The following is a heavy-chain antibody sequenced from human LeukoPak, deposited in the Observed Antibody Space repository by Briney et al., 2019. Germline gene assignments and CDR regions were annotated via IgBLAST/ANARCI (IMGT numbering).Heavy chain of an antibody. CDR3: ARQGTFHYYDGSVIGFDY. D-gene: IGHD3-22*01. Sequence: PSETLSLTCTVSGGSISSSSYYWGWIRQPPGKGLEWIGSIYYSGSTYYNPSLKSRVTISVGTSKNQFSLKLSSVTAADTAVYYCARQGTFHYYDGSVIGFDYWGQGTLVTVSS. CDR1: GGSISSSSYY. V-gene: IGHV4-39*01. CDR2: IYYSGST. J-gene: IGHJ4*02.